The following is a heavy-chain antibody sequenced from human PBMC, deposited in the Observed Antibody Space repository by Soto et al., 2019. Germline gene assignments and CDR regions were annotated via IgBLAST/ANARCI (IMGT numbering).Heavy chain of an antibody. CDR1: GFTFGAFA. Sequence: PGGSLRLSCAASGFTFGAFAMAWVRQRPGNGLEWVSSLSGGGGSTYYNNSLLGQVTISADKSISTAYLQWSSLKASDTAIYYRARAIEMATIGWFDPWGQGTLVTVSS. V-gene: IGHV3-23*02. J-gene: IGHJ5*02. CDR3: ARAIEMATIGWFDP. D-gene: IGHD5-12*01. CDR2: LSGGGGST.